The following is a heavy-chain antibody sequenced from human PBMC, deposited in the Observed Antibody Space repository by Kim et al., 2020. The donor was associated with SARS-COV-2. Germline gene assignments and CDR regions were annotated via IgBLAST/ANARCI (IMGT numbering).Heavy chain of an antibody. CDR3: ARHAQEIQLWLPYYYYGMDV. J-gene: IGHJ6*02. Sequence: GGSLRLSCAASGFTFSSYSMNWVRQAPGKGLEWVSSISSSSSYIYYADSVKGRFTISRDNAKNSLYLQMNSLRAEDTAVYYCARHAQEIQLWLPYYYYGMDVWGQGTTVTVSS. CDR2: ISSSSSYI. CDR1: GFTFSSYS. V-gene: IGHV3-21*01. D-gene: IGHD5-18*01.